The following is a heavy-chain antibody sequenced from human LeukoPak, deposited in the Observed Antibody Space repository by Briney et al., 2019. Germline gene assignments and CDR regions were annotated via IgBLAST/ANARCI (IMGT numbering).Heavy chain of an antibody. J-gene: IGHJ4*02. CDR1: GFTFSRYS. V-gene: IGHV3-21*01. CDR2: ISSSSSFI. CDR3: ARVTMVRGASYYFDY. Sequence: PGGSLRLSCAASGFTFSRYSMSWVRQAPGKGLEWVSSISSSSSFIYSADSVKGRFTISRDNAKNSLYLQMNSLRAEDTAVYYCARVTMVRGASYYFDYWGQGTLVTVSS. D-gene: IGHD3-10*01.